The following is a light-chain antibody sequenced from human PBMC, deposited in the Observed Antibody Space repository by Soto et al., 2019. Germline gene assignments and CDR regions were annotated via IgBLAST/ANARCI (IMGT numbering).Light chain of an antibody. CDR2: DAS. CDR3: QQRSNWPPT. CDR1: QSVSSY. V-gene: IGKV3-11*01. J-gene: IGKJ1*01. Sequence: EIVLTQSPATLSLSPGERATLSCRASQSVSSYLAWYQQKPGQAPRLLIYDASTRATGIPARFSGSGSGTDFTLTTTSLEPEDFAVYYCQQRSNWPPTFGQGTKVDIK.